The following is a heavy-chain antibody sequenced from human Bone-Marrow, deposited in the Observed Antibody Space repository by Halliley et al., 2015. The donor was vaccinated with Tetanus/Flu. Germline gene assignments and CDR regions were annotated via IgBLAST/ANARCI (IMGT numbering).Heavy chain of an antibody. J-gene: IGHJ3*02. CDR3: ATVGYYYGSSGWQKILDAFDI. D-gene: IGHD3-22*01. CDR2: IKEDGSET. Sequence: SLRLSCAASEVTSSYWMSWVRQAPGKGLEWVANIKEDGSETYYVDSVKGRFTISRDNAKNSVYLQMNSLRVDDTAVYYCATVGYYYGSSGWQKILDAFDIWGQGTMVTVSS. CDR1: EVTSSYW. V-gene: IGHV3-7*01.